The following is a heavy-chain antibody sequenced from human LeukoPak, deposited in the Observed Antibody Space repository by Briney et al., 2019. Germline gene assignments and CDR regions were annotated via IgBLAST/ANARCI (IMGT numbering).Heavy chain of an antibody. V-gene: IGHV3-74*01. CDR3: AREASERWLQWGWFDP. D-gene: IGHD5-24*01. J-gene: IGHJ5*02. CDR1: GFTFSTHW. Sequence: GGSLRLSCEASGFTFSTHWMHWVRQVPGKGLVWISRISNDVISTISTSYADSVKGRFTISRDNAKNTLYLQMNSLIAEDTAVYYCAREASERWLQWGWFDPWGQGTLVTVSS. CDR2: ISNDVIST.